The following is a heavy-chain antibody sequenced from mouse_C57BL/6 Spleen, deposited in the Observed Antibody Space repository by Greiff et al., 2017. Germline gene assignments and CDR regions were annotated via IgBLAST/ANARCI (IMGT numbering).Heavy chain of an antibody. CDR1: GFNIKDDY. Sequence: VHVKQSGAELVRPGASVKLSCTASGFNIKDDYMHWVKQRPEQGLEWIGWIDPENGDTEYASKFQGKATITADTSSNTAYLQLSSLTSEDTAVYYCTREVREYFDVWGTGTTVTVSS. V-gene: IGHV14-4*01. CDR3: TREVREYFDV. CDR2: IDPENGDT. J-gene: IGHJ1*03.